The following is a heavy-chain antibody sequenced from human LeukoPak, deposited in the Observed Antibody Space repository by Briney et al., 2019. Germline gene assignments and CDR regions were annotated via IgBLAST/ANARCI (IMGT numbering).Heavy chain of an antibody. D-gene: IGHD3/OR15-3a*01. J-gene: IGHJ4*02. V-gene: IGHV4-39*01. CDR3: ARQTGSGLFILP. Sequence: SETLSLTCTVSGVSISRSNSYCGWVRQPPGKGLEWIGSIYYSGNTYYNASLKSQVSISIDTSKNQFSLRLTSVTAADTAVYYCARQTGSGLFILPGGQGTLVTVSS. CDR2: IYYSGNT. CDR1: GVSISRSNSY.